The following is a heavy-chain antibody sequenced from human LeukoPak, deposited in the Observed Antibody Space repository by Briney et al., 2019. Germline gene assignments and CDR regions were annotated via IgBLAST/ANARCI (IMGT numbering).Heavy chain of an antibody. J-gene: IGHJ3*01. V-gene: IGHV3-74*01. Sequence: TGGSLRLSCVASGFTFSNYWMQWVRQVPGKGLVWVSRLNGDGTNIIYADSVKGRFTISRDNAENTLYLQMNSLRAEDTALYYCARSQSGVFDVWDQGTMVTVSS. D-gene: IGHD2-8*01. CDR1: GFTFSNYW. CDR2: LNGDGTNI. CDR3: ARSQSGVFDV.